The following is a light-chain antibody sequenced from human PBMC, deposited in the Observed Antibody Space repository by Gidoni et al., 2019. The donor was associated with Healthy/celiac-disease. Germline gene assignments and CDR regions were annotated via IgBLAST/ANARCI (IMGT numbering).Light chain of an antibody. CDR2: LEGSGSY. J-gene: IGLJ3*02. CDR3: ETS. CDR1: SGHSSYI. Sequence: QPVLTHSSSASASLGSSVKLTCTLSSGHSSYIIAWHQQQPGKAPRYLMKLEGSGSYNKGSGVPDRFSGSSSGADRYLTISNLQSEDEADYYCETSFGGGTKLTVL. V-gene: IGLV4-60*03.